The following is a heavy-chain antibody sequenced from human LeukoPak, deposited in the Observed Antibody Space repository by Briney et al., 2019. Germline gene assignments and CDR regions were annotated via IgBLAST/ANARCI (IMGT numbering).Heavy chain of an antibody. CDR1: GFTFRTSW. CDR2: IKQEGTEK. CDR3: AREGAYEDDLDY. J-gene: IGHJ4*02. V-gene: IGHV3-7*01. Sequence: GGSLRLSCVASGFTFRTSWMSWVRQAPGKGLEWVAKIKQEGTEKYYGASVKGRFTISRDNAKNSLYLQMNRLAAEDTGLYCWAREGAYEDDLDYWGQGTLVTVSA. D-gene: IGHD3-3*01.